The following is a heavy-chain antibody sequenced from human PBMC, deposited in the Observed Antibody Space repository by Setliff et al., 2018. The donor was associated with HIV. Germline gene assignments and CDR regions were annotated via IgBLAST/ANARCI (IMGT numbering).Heavy chain of an antibody. CDR3: ATRPLLDTGPSY. D-gene: IGHD2-8*02. CDR2: IYPGDLRT. V-gene: IGHV5-51*01. Sequence: PGESLKISCKTSEYTFNTHWIGWVRRVPGKGLEWMGAIYPGDLRTRYNPSFQGQVTLSVDKSTRTAYLQWNSLRASDSAMYYCATRPLLDTGPSYWGQGTVVTVSS. CDR1: EYTFNTHW. J-gene: IGHJ4*02.